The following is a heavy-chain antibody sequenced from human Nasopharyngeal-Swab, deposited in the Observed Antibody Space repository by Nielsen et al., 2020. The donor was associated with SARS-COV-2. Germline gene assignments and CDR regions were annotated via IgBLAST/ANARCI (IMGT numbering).Heavy chain of an antibody. D-gene: IGHD3-3*01. CDR2: VYYTGDT. V-gene: IGHV4-59*12. CDR1: GGSFSGYF. J-gene: IGHJ4*02. Sequence: SETLSLTCAVYGGSFSGYFWGWIRQPPGRGLEWLGYVYYTGDTNYHPSLKSRVTMSLDKSKNQFSMKLSSVTAADTAVYYCARDSSAWPRAFVYWGQGSLVTVSS. CDR3: ARDSSAWPRAFVY.